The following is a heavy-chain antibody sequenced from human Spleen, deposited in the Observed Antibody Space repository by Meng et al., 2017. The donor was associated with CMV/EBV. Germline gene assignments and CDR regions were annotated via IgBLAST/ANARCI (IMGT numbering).Heavy chain of an antibody. CDR2: INSDGSST. CDR3: AKGLAAADDY. V-gene: IGHV3-74*01. Sequence: LSCAASGFTFISYAMSWVRRPPGEGLEWVSRINSDGSSTSYADSVKGRFTISRDNAKNTLYLQMNSLRAEDTAVYYCAKGLAAADDYWGQGTLVTVSS. J-gene: IGHJ4*02. D-gene: IGHD6-13*01. CDR1: GFTFISYA.